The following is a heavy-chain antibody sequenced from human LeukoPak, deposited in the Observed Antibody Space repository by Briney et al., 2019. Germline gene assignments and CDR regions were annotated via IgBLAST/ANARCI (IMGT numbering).Heavy chain of an antibody. D-gene: IGHD3-22*01. J-gene: IGHJ4*02. V-gene: IGHV3-7*01. CDR1: GFTFSSYA. CDR3: ARKHYYDSSALDY. Sequence: GGSLRLSCAASGFTFSSYAMSWVRQAPGKGLEWVANIKQDGSEKYYVDSAKGRFTISRDNAKNSLYLQMNSLRAEDTAVYYCARKHYYDSSALDYWGQGTLVTVSS. CDR2: IKQDGSEK.